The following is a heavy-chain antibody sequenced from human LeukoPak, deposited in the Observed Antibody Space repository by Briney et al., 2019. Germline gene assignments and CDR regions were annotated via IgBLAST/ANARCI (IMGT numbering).Heavy chain of an antibody. CDR2: ISYDGSNK. CDR1: GFTFSSYA. Sequence: PGGSLRLSCAATGFTFSSYAMHWVRQAPGKGLEWVAVISYDGSNKYYADSVKGRFTISRDNSKNTLYLQMNSLRAEDTAVYYCAREWGFYDSSGCLDYWGQGTLVTVSS. J-gene: IGHJ4*02. V-gene: IGHV3-30-3*01. CDR3: AREWGFYDSSGCLDY. D-gene: IGHD3-22*01.